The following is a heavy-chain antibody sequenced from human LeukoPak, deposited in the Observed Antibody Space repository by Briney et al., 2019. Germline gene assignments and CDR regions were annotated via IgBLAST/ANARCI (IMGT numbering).Heavy chain of an antibody. CDR3: ARHGADSNYYYYGMDV. CDR1: GGSISSSSYY. Sequence: SETLSLTCTVSGGSISSSSYYWGWIRQPPGKGLEWIGSTYYRGSTYYNPSLKSRVTISVDTSKNQLSLKLSSVTAADTAVYYCARHGADSNYYYYGMDVWGQGTTVTVSS. D-gene: IGHD3-22*01. CDR2: TYYRGST. J-gene: IGHJ6*02. V-gene: IGHV4-39*01.